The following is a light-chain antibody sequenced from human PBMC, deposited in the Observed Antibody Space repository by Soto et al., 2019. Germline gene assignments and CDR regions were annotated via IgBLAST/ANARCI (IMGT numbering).Light chain of an antibody. CDR1: SSDVGSYNF. CDR2: EVN. CDR3: CSFAGSNTPYV. V-gene: IGLV2-23*02. J-gene: IGLJ1*01. Sequence: QSVLTQPASVSGSPGQSITISCTGTSSDVGSYNFVSWYQQHPGKAPKLMIYEVNKRPSGVSNRFSGSKSGNTASLTISGLQAEDEADYYCCSFAGSNTPYVFGTGTKLTVL.